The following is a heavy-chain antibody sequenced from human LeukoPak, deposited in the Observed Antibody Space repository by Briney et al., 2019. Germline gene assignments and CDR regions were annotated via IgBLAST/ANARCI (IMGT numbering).Heavy chain of an antibody. CDR1: GGSFSSYA. Sequence: SVKVSCKASGGSFSSYAISWVRQAPGQGLEWMGAFIPRFGTAIYAQQFQGRVTITRDESTSTACMELSSLGFEDTAVYYCARHSSMSETYYYKMDVWGKGTTVTVSS. J-gene: IGHJ6*03. V-gene: IGHV1-69*05. CDR3: ARHSSMSETYYYKMDV. CDR2: FIPRFGTA.